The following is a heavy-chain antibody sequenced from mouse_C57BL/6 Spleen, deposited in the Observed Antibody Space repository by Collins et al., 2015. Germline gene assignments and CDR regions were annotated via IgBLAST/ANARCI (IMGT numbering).Heavy chain of an antibody. J-gene: IGHJ4*01. Sequence: QVQLKQSGPGLVQPSQSLSITCTVSGFSLTSYGVHWVRQSPGKGLEWLGVIWSGGSTDYNAAFISRLSISKDNSKSQVFFKMNSLQANDTAIYYCATLYYGSSLYYAMDYWSQGTSVTVSS. CDR3: ATLYYGSSLYYAMDY. V-gene: IGHV2-2*02. CDR1: GFSLTSYG. D-gene: IGHD1-1*01. CDR2: IWSGGST.